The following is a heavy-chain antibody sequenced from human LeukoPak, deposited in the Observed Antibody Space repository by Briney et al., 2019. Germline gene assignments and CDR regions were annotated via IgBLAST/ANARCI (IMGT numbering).Heavy chain of an antibody. J-gene: IGHJ4*02. V-gene: IGHV3-64*01. CDR1: GFTFSSYA. CDR3: ARRGSGSYYFDC. CDR2: ISSNGGST. D-gene: IGHD3-10*01. Sequence: GGSLRLSCAASGFTFSSYAMHWVRQAPGKGLEYVSAISSNGGSTYYANSVKGRFTISRDNSKNTLYLQMGSLRAEDMAVYYCARRGSGSYYFDCWGQGTLVTVSS.